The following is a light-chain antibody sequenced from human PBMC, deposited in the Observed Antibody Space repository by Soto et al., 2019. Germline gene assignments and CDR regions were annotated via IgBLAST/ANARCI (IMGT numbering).Light chain of an antibody. CDR2: GVS. Sequence: EIVMTQSPATLSVSPGERATLSCRASQSVSSNLAWYQQKPGQAPRLLIYGVSTRATGISARFSGSGSGTEFTLTISSLQSEDVAVYYCEQCKNWPLTFGGGTKVEIK. CDR1: QSVSSN. CDR3: EQCKNWPLT. V-gene: IGKV3-15*01. J-gene: IGKJ4*01.